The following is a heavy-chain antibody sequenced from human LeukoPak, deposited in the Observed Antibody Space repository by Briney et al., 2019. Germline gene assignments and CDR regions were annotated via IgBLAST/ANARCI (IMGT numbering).Heavy chain of an antibody. CDR3: ARLHLYVHNYVNFDY. CDR1: GGXXSXSDXX. J-gene: IGHJ4*02. D-gene: IGHD3-10*02. Sequence: SETLSLTCTVSGGXXSXSDXXWGXXRQPPXKGXEWXXSIYYXGSTYYSPSXKSRATISGDTSKNQFSLKLSSVTAADTAVYYCARLHLYVHNYVNFDYWGQGTLVSVSS. V-gene: IGHV4-39*01. CDR2: IYYXGST.